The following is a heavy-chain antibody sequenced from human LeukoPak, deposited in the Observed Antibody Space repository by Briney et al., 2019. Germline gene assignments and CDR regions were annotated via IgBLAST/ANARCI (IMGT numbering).Heavy chain of an antibody. J-gene: IGHJ4*02. CDR2: ISYDGSNK. V-gene: IGHV3-30-3*01. CDR1: GFTFSSYA. Sequence: PGRSLRLSCAASGFTFSSYAMHWVRQAPGKGLEWVAVISYDGSNKYYADSVKGRFTISRDNSKNTLYLQMNSLRAEDTAVYYCASLGETDYGDHTIDYWGQGTLVTVSS. CDR3: ASLGETDYGDHTIDY. D-gene: IGHD4-17*01.